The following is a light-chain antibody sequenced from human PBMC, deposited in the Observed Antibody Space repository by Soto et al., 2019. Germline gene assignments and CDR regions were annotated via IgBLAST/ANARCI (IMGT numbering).Light chain of an antibody. CDR2: AAS. CDR3: LQDHNYPRT. V-gene: IGKV1-6*01. CDR1: QDIKNE. Sequence: AIQITQSPSSLSASVEDRVTITCRAGQDIKNELGWYQQKPGKAPKVLIYAASSLQSGVPSRFSGGGSGTDFTLTISSLQPEDFATYYCLQDHNYPRTFGQGTRVEIK. J-gene: IGKJ1*01.